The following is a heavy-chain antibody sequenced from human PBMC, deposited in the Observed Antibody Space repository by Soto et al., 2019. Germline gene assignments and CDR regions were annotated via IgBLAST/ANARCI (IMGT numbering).Heavy chain of an antibody. CDR3: GGGIYSAYYYYYGMDV. CDR2: IIPIFGTA. V-gene: IGHV1-69*01. J-gene: IGHJ6*02. Sequence: QVQLVQSGAEVKKPGSSVKVSCKASGGTFSSYAISWVRQAPGQGLEWMGGIIPIFGTANYAQKFQGRVTITADESTSTAYMELSSLRSEDTAVYYCGGGIYSAYYYYYGMDVWGQGTTVTVSS. CDR1: GGTFSSYA. D-gene: IGHD1-26*01.